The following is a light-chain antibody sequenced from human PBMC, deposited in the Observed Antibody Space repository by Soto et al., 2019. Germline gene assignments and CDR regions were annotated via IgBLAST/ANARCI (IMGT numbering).Light chain of an antibody. V-gene: IGKV3-15*01. Sequence: EIVMTQSPATRSLSPGERATLSCRASQSVNRNLAWYQQKAGQAPRLLIYGTSTRATGIPARFSGSGSGTDGTITISSLKLEDCAVYDCQQYNNWTRTFGQGTKVDIK. CDR1: QSVNRN. CDR3: QQYNNWTRT. CDR2: GTS. J-gene: IGKJ1*01.